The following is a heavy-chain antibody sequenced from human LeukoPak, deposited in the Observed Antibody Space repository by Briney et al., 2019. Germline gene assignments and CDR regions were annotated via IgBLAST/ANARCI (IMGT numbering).Heavy chain of an antibody. J-gene: IGHJ4*02. D-gene: IGHD3-10*01. CDR2: IRYDGSNK. CDR3: AKDTGSGSYYNYFDY. Sequence: GGSLRLSCAASGFTFSSYGMHWVRQAPGKGLEWVAFIRYDGSNKYYADSVKGRFTISRDNSKNTLYLQMNSLRAEDTAVYYCAKDTGSGSYYNYFDYWGQGTLVTVSS. CDR1: GFTFSSYG. V-gene: IGHV3-30*02.